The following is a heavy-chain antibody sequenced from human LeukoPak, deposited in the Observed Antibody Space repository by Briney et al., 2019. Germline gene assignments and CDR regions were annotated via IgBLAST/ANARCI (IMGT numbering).Heavy chain of an antibody. V-gene: IGHV2-5*02. CDR3: AHINRSVSLLWFGELLGPVSY. Sequence: SGPTLVKPTQTLTLTCTFSGFSLSTSGVGVGWIRQPPGKALEWLALIYWDDDKRYSPSLKSRLTITKDTSKNQVVLTMTNMDPVDTATYYCAHINRSVSLLWFGELLGPVSYWGQGTLVTVSS. CDR1: GFSLSTSGVG. D-gene: IGHD3-10*01. CDR2: IYWDDDK. J-gene: IGHJ4*02.